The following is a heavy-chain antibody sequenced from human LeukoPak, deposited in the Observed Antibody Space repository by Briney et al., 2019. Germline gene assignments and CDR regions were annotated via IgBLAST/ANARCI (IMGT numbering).Heavy chain of an antibody. CDR1: GYTFTSYY. CDR2: INPSGGST. Sequence: ASVKVSCKASGYTFTSYYMHWVRQAPGQGLEWMGIINPSGGSTSYAQKFQGRVTMTRDTSTSTVYMELSSLRSEDTAVYYCARDRGGTMVQVGYYYYGMDVWGQGTTVTVSS. V-gene: IGHV1-46*01. D-gene: IGHD3-10*01. CDR3: ARDRGGTMVQVGYYYYGMDV. J-gene: IGHJ6*02.